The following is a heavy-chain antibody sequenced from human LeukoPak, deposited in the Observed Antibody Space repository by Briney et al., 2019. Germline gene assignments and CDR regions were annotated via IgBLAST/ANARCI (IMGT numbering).Heavy chain of an antibody. CDR2: IKNKHEHQAT. CDR1: GFDFSGAY. D-gene: IGHD1-26*01. V-gene: IGHV3-15*07. CDR3: VTDANRILGARGTGY. Sequence: GGSLRLSCAASGFDFSGAYMNWVRQAPGRGLEWVGLIKNKHEHQATDYAAPVRERFIITRDDSSSTLFLQMNSLKTEDTAVYYCVTDANRILGARGTGYWGQGILVTVSS. J-gene: IGHJ4*02.